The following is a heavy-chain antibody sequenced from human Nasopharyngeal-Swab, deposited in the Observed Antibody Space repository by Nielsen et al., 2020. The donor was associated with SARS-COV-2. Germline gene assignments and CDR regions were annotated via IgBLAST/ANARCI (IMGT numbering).Heavy chain of an antibody. J-gene: IGHJ4*02. Sequence: SLKISCAASGLSVSSNYMSWVRQAPGKGLEWVSGISWNSGSTGYADSVKGRFTISRDNAKNSLYLQMNSLRAEDTALYYCAKDGGGLTGDLYYFDYWGQGTLVTVSS. D-gene: IGHD7-27*01. CDR1: GLSVSSNY. CDR2: ISWNSGST. CDR3: AKDGGGLTGDLYYFDY. V-gene: IGHV3-9*01.